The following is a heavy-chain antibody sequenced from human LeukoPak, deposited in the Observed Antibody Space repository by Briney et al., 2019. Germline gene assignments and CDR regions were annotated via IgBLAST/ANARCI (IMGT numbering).Heavy chain of an antibody. D-gene: IGHD3-10*01. J-gene: IGHJ6*02. V-gene: IGHV4-61*01. CDR3: ASSVGTYYYYGMDV. CDR1: GASVSSGSYY. Sequence: PSETLSLTCTVSGASVSSGSYYWGWVRQPPGKGLEWIGYIYYSGSTNCNPSVKSRVTISVDTSKNQFSLKLSSVTAADTAVYYCASSVGTYYYYGMDVWGQGTTVTVSS. CDR2: IYYSGST.